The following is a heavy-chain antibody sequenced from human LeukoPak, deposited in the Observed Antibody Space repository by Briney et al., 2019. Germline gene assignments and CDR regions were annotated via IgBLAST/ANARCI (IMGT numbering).Heavy chain of an antibody. CDR1: GYTFTSYD. V-gene: IGHV1-8*01. D-gene: IGHD3-10*01. J-gene: IGHJ3*02. CDR2: MNPNSGNT. Sequence: WASVKVSCKASGYTFTSYDINWVRQGTPPGLELMGWMNPNSGNTGYAQKFQGRVTMTRNASISTAYMELSSLRSEDTAVYYCARGISVDAFDIWGQGTMVTVSS. CDR3: ARGISVDAFDI.